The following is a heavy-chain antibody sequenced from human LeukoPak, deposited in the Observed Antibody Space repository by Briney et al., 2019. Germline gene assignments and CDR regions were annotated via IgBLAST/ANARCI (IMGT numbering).Heavy chain of an antibody. CDR1: GFTFSSYW. CDR2: NYSDGSSY. J-gene: IGHJ4*02. Sequence: GGPLRLSCAASGFTFSSYWMHWVRQAPGKGLVWVSRNYSDGSSYTADSVKGRFTISRDNAKDTLYLQMNSLRVEDTAVYYCARGGGIYGLWDYWGQGTLVTVSS. V-gene: IGHV3-74*03. CDR3: ARGGGIYGLWDY. D-gene: IGHD1-26*01.